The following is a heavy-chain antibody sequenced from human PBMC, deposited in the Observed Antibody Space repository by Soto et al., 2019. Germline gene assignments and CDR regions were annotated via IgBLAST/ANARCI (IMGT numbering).Heavy chain of an antibody. J-gene: IGHJ6*02. D-gene: IGHD3-10*01. CDR2: IYYSGST. CDR1: GGSISSSSYY. Sequence: SETLSLTCTVSGGSISSSSYYWGWIRQPPGKGLEWIGSIYYSGSTYYNPSLKSRVTISVDTSKNQFSLKLSSVTAADTAVYYCAGFRGYYGSGSYYKSQAPHVWGQGTTVTVSS. V-gene: IGHV4-39*01. CDR3: AGFRGYYGSGSYYKSQAPHV.